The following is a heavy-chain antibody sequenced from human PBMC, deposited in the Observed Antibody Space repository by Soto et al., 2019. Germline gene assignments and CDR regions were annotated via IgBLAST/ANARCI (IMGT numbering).Heavy chain of an antibody. Sequence: QMQVVQSGPEVKKPGTSVKVSCKASGFTFTTSAVQWVRQARGQRLEWIGWIVVGSGTTNYAQRFQERVTITRDMSTSTAYMELSSLRSEDTAVYYCADLAYSSAWVRGQGTVVTVSS. CDR1: GFTFTTSA. J-gene: IGHJ4*02. CDR3: ADLAYSSAWV. V-gene: IGHV1-58*01. CDR2: IVVGSGTT. D-gene: IGHD6-19*01.